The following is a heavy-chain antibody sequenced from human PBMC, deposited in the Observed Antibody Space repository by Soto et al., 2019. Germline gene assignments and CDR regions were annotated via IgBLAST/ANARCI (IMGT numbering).Heavy chain of an antibody. V-gene: IGHV3-21*01. J-gene: IGHJ4*02. CDR3: ARDAYSSGWPLTGYYFDY. CDR1: GFTLSSYS. Sequence: GXSLRLSCAASGFTLSSYSMNWFRQAPVNGLESVSSISSSSSYIYYADSVKGRFTISRDNAKNSLYLQMNSLRAEDTAVYYCARDAYSSGWPLTGYYFDYWGQGTLVTVSS. CDR2: ISSSSSYI. D-gene: IGHD6-19*01.